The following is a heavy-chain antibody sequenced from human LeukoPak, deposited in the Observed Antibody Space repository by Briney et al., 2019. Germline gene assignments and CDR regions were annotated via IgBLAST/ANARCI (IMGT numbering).Heavy chain of an antibody. J-gene: IGHJ6*02. CDR3: ARVGAGYYYYGMDV. CDR2: IYHSGST. CDR1: GGSISSSSYY. D-gene: IGHD1-26*01. Sequence: SETLSLTCTVSGGSISSSSYYWGWIRQPPGKGLEWIGSIYHSGSTYYNPSLKSRVTISVDTSKNQFSLKLSSVTAADTAVYYCARVGAGYYYYGMDVWGQGTTVTASS. V-gene: IGHV4-39*01.